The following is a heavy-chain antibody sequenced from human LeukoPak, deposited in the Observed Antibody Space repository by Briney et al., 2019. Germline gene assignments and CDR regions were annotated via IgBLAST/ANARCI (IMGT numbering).Heavy chain of an antibody. Sequence: PGGSLRLSCAAAGFTFRSYGMHWVRQATGKWLEWVAFIRYDESNKYYTDSVKGRFTISRDTSRNMLYLQMNSLRPEDTVLFQAENGIRDGYNSEAIDYWGQGTLVTVSS. CDR3: ENGIRDGYNSEAIDY. V-gene: IGHV3-30*02. CDR1: GFTFRSYG. CDR2: IRYDESNK. D-gene: IGHD5-24*01. J-gene: IGHJ4*02.